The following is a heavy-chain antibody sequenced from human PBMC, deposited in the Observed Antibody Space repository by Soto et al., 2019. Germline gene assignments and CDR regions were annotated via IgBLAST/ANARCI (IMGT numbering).Heavy chain of an antibody. V-gene: IGHV1-46*03. CDR1: GYTFTSYY. CDR2: INPSGGST. CDR3: ARSDYGDPGPDY. D-gene: IGHD4-17*01. Sequence: QVQLVQSGAEVKKPGASVKVSCKASGYTFTSYYMHWVRQAPGQGLEWMGIINPSGGSTSYAQKFQGRVTMTRDTSTSTVYMELSSLRSEDTTVYYCARSDYGDPGPDYWGQGTLVTVSS. J-gene: IGHJ4*02.